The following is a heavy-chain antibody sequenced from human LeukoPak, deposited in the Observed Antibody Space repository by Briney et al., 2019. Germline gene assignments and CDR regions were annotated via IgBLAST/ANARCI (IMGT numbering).Heavy chain of an antibody. D-gene: IGHD3-10*01. J-gene: IGHJ4*02. CDR1: GFTLKNYA. Sequence: PGRSLRPPCTASGFTLKNYAMFWIRQAPGKGLEWAAVISDTGTTTNYADSVKGRFIISRDDSTGALYLQMHGLRLEDTAMYYCARAADSESFYRSSKYWGQGTLVSVSS. CDR2: ISDTGTTT. V-gene: IGHV3-30*04. CDR3: ARAADSESFYRSSKY.